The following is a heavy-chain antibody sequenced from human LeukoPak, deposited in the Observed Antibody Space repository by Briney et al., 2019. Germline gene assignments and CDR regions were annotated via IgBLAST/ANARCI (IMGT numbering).Heavy chain of an antibody. CDR1: GGTFSSYA. J-gene: IGHJ4*02. CDR2: IIPIFGTA. V-gene: IGHV1-69*06. D-gene: IGHD1-1*01. CDR3: ARERETKYKHFDY. Sequence: GASVKVSCKASGGTFSSYAISWVRQAPGQGLEWMGGIIPIFGTANYAQKFQGRVTITADKSTSTAYMELSSLRSEDTAVYYCARERETKYKHFDYWGQGTLVTVSS.